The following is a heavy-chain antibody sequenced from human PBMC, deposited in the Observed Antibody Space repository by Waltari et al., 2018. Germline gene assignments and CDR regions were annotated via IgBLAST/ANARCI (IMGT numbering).Heavy chain of an antibody. V-gene: IGHV3-48*04. CDR1: GFTFSSYS. CDR3: ARIAYGDYKSYFDL. J-gene: IGHJ4*02. CDR2: ISGSAYDI. D-gene: IGHD4-17*01. Sequence: EVQLVESGGGLVQPGGSLRLSCAASGFTFSSYSMNWVRQAPGKGLEWVSYISGSAYDIRYADSVKGRFTMSRDNAKNSVYLEMNSLRAEDTAIYYCARIAYGDYKSYFDLWGQGTLVTVSS.